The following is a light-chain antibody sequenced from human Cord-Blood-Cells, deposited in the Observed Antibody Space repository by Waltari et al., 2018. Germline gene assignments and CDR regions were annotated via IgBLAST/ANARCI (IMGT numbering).Light chain of an antibody. CDR2: SNN. J-gene: IGLJ3*02. V-gene: IGLV1-44*01. Sequence: QSVLTQPPSASGTPGQRVTISCSGSSSNIGSNTVNWYQPLPGTAPKLLFYSNNQRPSGVPDRFSGSKSGTSASLAISGLQSEDEADYYCAAWDDSLNGHWVFGGGTKLTVL. CDR1: SSNIGSNT. CDR3: AAWDDSLNGHWV.